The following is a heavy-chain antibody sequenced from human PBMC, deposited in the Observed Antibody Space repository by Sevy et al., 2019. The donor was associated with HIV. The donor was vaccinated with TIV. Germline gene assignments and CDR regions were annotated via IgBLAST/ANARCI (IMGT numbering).Heavy chain of an antibody. CDR1: GFTFSSYA. D-gene: IGHD3-22*01. CDR2: ISGSGGST. V-gene: IGHV3-23*01. Sequence: GGSLRLSCAASGFTFSSYAMSWVRQAPGKGLEWVSAISGSGGSTYYADSVKGRFTISRDNSKNTLHLQMNSLRAEDSAVYYYAKCHYYDISGHSYGYYYYYGMDVWGQGTTVTVSS. J-gene: IGHJ6*02. CDR3: AKCHYYDISGHSYGYYYYYGMDV.